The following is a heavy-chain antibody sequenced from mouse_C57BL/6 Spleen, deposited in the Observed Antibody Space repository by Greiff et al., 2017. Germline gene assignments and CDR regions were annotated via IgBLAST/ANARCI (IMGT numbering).Heavy chain of an antibody. J-gene: IGHJ3*01. Sequence: VQLQQPGAELVMPGASVKLSCKASGYTFTSYWMHWVKQRPGQGLEWIGEIDPSDSYTNYNQKFKGKSTLTVDKSSSTAYMQLSRLTSEDSAVYYCARSYDYDGAWFAYWGQGTLVTVSA. D-gene: IGHD2-4*01. CDR1: GYTFTSYW. CDR3: ARSYDYDGAWFAY. CDR2: IDPSDSYT. V-gene: IGHV1-69*01.